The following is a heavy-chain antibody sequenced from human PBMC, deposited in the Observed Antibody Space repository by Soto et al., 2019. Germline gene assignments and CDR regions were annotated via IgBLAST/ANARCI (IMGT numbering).Heavy chain of an antibody. V-gene: IGHV1-18*01. J-gene: IGHJ5*02. CDR3: ARDWYPRFYP. D-gene: IGHD6-13*01. CDR2: INPSSGET. CDR1: GYTFSSYG. Sequence: QIRLVQSGGEVRTPGASVKVSCKASGYTFSSYGITWVRQAPGQGLEWLGWINPSSGETNYAQKFQGRVTVTTDTSTTTGYMELRNLTFDDTAVYYCARDWYPRFYPWGQGTLVTVSS.